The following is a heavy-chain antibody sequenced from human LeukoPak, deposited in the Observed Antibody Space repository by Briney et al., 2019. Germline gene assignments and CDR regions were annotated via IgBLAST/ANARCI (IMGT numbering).Heavy chain of an antibody. V-gene: IGHV3-23*01. CDR1: GFTFSTFA. CDR2: IFPSGGEI. J-gene: IGHJ4*02. D-gene: IGHD3-10*01. CDR3: ATGLDGMVRGVISQAGFDY. Sequence: GGSLRLSCAASGFTFSTFAMIWVRQPPGKGLEWVSSIFPSGGEIHYADSARGRFTISRDNSKSTLSLQMNSLRAEDTAVYYCATGLDGMVRGVISQAGFDYWGQGTLVTVSS.